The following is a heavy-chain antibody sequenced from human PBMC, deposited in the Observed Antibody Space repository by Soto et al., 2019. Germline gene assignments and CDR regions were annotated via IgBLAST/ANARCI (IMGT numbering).Heavy chain of an antibody. CDR1: GGTFSSYA. CDR2: IIPIFGTA. J-gene: IGHJ6*02. Sequence: SVKVSCKASGGTFSSYAISWVRQAPGQGLEWMGGIIPIFGTANYAQKFQGRVTITADESTSTAYMELSSLRSEDTAVYYCARGSFGVVITRHYYYGMDVWGQGTTVTVSS. D-gene: IGHD3-3*01. CDR3: ARGSFGVVITRHYYYGMDV. V-gene: IGHV1-69*13.